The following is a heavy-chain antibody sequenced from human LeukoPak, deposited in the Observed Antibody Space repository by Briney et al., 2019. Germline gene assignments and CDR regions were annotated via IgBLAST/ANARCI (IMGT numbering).Heavy chain of an antibody. J-gene: IGHJ4*02. V-gene: IGHV3-11*01. Sequence: GGSLRLSCAASGFTFSDYYMSWIRQAPGKGLERVSYISSSGSTIYYADSVKGRFTISRDNAKNSLYLQMNSLRAEDTAVYYCASGGYYDSSGYPTFDYWGQGTLVTVSS. CDR1: GFTFSDYY. D-gene: IGHD3-22*01. CDR3: ASGGYYDSSGYPTFDY. CDR2: ISSSGSTI.